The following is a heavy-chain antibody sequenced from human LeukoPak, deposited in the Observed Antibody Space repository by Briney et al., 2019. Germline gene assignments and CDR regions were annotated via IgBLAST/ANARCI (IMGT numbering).Heavy chain of an antibody. CDR1: GGSFSGYY. D-gene: IGHD5-12*01. CDR2: IYYSGST. CDR3: ARGSYSGYGFPDIPRYNWFDP. J-gene: IGHJ5*02. Sequence: SETLSLTCAVYGGSFSGYYWSWIRQPPGKGLEWIGHIYYSGSTNYNPSLKSRVTISVDTSKNQFSLKLSSVTAADTAVYYCARGSYSGYGFPDIPRYNWFDPWGQGTLVTVSS. V-gene: IGHV4-34*01.